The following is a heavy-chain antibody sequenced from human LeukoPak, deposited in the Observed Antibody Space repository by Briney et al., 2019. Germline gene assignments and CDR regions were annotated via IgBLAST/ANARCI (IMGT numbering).Heavy chain of an antibody. CDR3: ARVTTMVRGVIMDGMDI. CDR2: IYYSGST. Sequence: SETLSLTCTVSGGSISSYYWSWIRQPPGKGLEWIGYIYYSGSTNYNPSLKSRVTISVDTSKNQFSLKLSSVTAADTAVYYCARVTTMVRGVIMDGMDIWGQGTTVTVSS. V-gene: IGHV4-59*01. J-gene: IGHJ6*02. D-gene: IGHD3-10*01. CDR1: GGSISSYY.